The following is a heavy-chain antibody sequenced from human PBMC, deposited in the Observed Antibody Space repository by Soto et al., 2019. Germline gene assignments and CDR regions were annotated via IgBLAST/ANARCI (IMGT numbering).Heavy chain of an antibody. CDR3: ARVKVFCGSTSCYSRYGMDV. D-gene: IGHD2-2*01. CDR1: GDSVGSGDYS. Sequence: SETLSLTCTVSGDSVGSGDYSWSWIRQPPGKGLEWLGYIHYGGSTYYKPSLKSRVAISVDTSKSLFSLKLSSVTAADKAVYYCARVKVFCGSTSCYSRYGMDVWGQGTTVTVSS. CDR2: IHYGGST. V-gene: IGHV4-30-4*01. J-gene: IGHJ6*02.